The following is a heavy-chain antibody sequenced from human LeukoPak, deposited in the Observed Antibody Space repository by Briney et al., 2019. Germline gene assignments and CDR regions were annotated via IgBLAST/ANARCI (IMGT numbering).Heavy chain of an antibody. V-gene: IGHV1-69*05. Sequence: ASVKVSCKASGGTFSSYAISWVRQAPGQGLEWMGGIIPIFGTANYAQKFQGRVTITTDESTSTAYMELSSLRSEDTAVYYCAREDVVVPAALRGYFQHWGQGTLVTVSS. CDR3: AREDVVVPAALRGYFQH. CDR1: GGTFSSYA. D-gene: IGHD2-2*01. CDR2: IIPIFGTA. J-gene: IGHJ1*01.